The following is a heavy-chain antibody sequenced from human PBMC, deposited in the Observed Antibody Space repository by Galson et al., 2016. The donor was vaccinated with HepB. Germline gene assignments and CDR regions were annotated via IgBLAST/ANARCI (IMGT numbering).Heavy chain of an antibody. D-gene: IGHD3-16*02. J-gene: IGHJ3*01. Sequence: SVKVSCKASGGTFSSHTISWVRQAPGQGLEWMGGIIPISVTTKYAQKFQGRVTISADVSTTTAYMELSSLRSEDTAVYYCARVGGYVWGSYRSPRAFDVWGQGTMVTVSS. V-gene: IGHV1-69*13. CDR2: IIPISVTT. CDR3: ARVGGYVWGSYRSPRAFDV. CDR1: GGTFSSHT.